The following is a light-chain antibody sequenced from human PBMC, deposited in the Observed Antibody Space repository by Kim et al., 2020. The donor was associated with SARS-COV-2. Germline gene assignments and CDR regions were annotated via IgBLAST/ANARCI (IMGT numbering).Light chain of an antibody. CDR3: QVWDSSSDHVV. Sequence: PGKTAMITCGGNNIGSKSVHWYQQKPGQAPVLVIYYDSDRPSGIPERFSGSNSGNTATLTISRVEAGDEADYYCQVWDSSSDHVVFGGGTQLTVL. V-gene: IGLV3-21*04. J-gene: IGLJ2*01. CDR2: YDS. CDR1: NIGSKS.